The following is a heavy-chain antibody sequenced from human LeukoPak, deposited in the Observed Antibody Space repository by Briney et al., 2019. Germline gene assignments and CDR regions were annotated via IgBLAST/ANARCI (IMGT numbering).Heavy chain of an antibody. CDR3: AKDQGGNSAGRYFQH. Sequence: GGSLRLSCAASGFTFSSYAMSWVRQAPGKGLEWVSAISGSGGSTYYADSVKGRFTISRDNSKNTLYLQMNSLRAEDTAVYYCAKDQGGNSAGRYFQHWGQGTLVTVSS. CDR1: GFTFSSYA. D-gene: IGHD4-23*01. J-gene: IGHJ1*01. V-gene: IGHV3-23*01. CDR2: ISGSGGST.